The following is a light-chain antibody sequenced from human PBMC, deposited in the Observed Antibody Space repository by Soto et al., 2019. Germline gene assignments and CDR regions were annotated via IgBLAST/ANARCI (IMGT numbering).Light chain of an antibody. Sequence: EIVLTQSPAILSLSPGERATLSCRASQSVSTYLTWYQQKPGQAPRLLIYDASNRATGIPARFSGSGSGTDFTLTISSLEPEDFAVYFCHQRSNWPLTFGGGTKVESK. V-gene: IGKV3-11*01. CDR2: DAS. CDR3: HQRSNWPLT. CDR1: QSVSTY. J-gene: IGKJ4*01.